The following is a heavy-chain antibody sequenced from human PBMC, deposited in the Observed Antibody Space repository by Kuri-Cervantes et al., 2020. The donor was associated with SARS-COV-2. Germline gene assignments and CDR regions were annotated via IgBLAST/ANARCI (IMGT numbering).Heavy chain of an antibody. Sequence: SCAVSGVSVTGGTYYWAWIRQPAGKGLEWIGRIYTSGSTNYNPSLKSRVTMSVDTSKNQFSLKLSSVTAADTAVYYCAREPDVNRGYSGYDGFLDVWGKGTTVTDSS. V-gene: IGHV4-61*02. CDR1: GVSVTGGTYY. CDR3: AREPDVNRGYSGYDGFLDV. D-gene: IGHD5-12*01. J-gene: IGHJ6*04. CDR2: IYTSGST.